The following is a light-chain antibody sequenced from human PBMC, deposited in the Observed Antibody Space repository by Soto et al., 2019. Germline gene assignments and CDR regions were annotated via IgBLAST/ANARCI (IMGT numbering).Light chain of an antibody. J-gene: IGLJ1*01. CDR3: SAYTSSSIEYV. V-gene: IGLV2-14*01. CDR1: SSDVGGYNY. Sequence: QSALTQPASVSGSPGQSITISCTGTSSDVGGYNYVSWYQQHPGKAPKLMIYEVSNRPSGVSNRFSSSKSGNTASLTISGRQAKDEADYYCSAYTSSSIEYVFGTGTKLTVL. CDR2: EVS.